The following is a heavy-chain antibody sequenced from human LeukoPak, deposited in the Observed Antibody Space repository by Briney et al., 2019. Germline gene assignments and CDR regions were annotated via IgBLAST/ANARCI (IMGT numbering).Heavy chain of an antibody. J-gene: IGHJ4*02. Sequence: ASVKVSCKASGYTFTSYAMHWVRQAPGQRLEWVGWINAGNGNTKYSQKFQGRVTITRDTSASTAYMELSSLRSEDTAVYFCARSLRVPPYYFDYWGQGTLVTVSS. CDR2: INAGNGNT. D-gene: IGHD4/OR15-4a*01. CDR1: GYTFTSYA. V-gene: IGHV1-3*01. CDR3: ARSLRVPPYYFDY.